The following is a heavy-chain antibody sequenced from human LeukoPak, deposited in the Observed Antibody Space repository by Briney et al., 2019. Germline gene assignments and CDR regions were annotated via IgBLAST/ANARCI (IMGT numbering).Heavy chain of an antibody. CDR3: ARNSPPIRDTSDYDSLDYSYFYMDV. D-gene: IGHD3-16*01. V-gene: IGHV4-59*01. CDR2: IHYRVSS. J-gene: IGHJ6*03. Sequence: SETLSLTCSVSGGSLTSYYWSWIRQPPGNGLEWIGYIHYRVSSNYNPSLKSRVTISVDTSKNHLSLTLTSVTAADTAVYYCARNSPPIRDTSDYDSLDYSYFYMDVWGKGTTVTISS. CDR1: GGSLTSYY.